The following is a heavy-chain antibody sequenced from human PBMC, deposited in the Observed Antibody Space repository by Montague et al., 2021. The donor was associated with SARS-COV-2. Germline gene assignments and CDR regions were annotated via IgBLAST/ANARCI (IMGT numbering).Heavy chain of an antibody. D-gene: IGHD1-1*01. CDR1: CGSITFSRYD. J-gene: IGHJ3*02. V-gene: IGHV4-39*01. CDR3: ARHRANAGSFDI. Sequence: SETLSLTCPVPCGSITFSRYDSGWIRQPPGSSFEWIGSVHYTGTTSYNESLKGRLTISVDTSGNQFSLGMTSVTASDTAVYYCARHRANAGSFDIWGHGTLVTVSS. CDR2: VHYTGTT.